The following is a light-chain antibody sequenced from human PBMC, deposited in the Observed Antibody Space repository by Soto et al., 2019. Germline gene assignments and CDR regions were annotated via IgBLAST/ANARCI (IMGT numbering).Light chain of an antibody. CDR1: QGVSNY. CDR2: AAS. Sequence: DIQMTQSPSSLSASVGDRVTITCRASQGVSNYLAWYQQKPGQVPKLLIYAASTLQSGVPSRFSGSGSGTDVTLTISSLQPSDVATYYYQKYYSDPFTFGHGTKVDIK. V-gene: IGKV1-27*01. J-gene: IGKJ3*01. CDR3: QKYYSDPFT.